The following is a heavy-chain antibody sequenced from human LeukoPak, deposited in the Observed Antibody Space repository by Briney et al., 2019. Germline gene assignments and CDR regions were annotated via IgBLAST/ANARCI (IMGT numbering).Heavy chain of an antibody. CDR1: GGTFSSYA. D-gene: IGHD2-2*01. Sequence: ASVKVSCKASGGTFSSYAISWVRQAPGQGLEWMGGIIPVFGTSNYAQKFQGRVTITADESTRTAYMELRSLRSDDTAVYYCARSSSTSWRENWFDPWGQGTLVTVSS. V-gene: IGHV1-69*01. CDR2: IIPVFGTS. CDR3: ARSSSTSWRENWFDP. J-gene: IGHJ5*02.